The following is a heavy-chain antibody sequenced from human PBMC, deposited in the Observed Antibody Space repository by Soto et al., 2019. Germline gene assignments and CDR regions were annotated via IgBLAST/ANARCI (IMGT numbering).Heavy chain of an antibody. V-gene: IGHV3-30*18. Sequence: QVQLVESGGGVVQPGRSLRLSCAASGFTFSSYGMHWVRQAPGKGLEWVAVISYDGSNKYYADSVKGRFTISRDNXKXXLYLQMNSLRAEDTAVYYCAKGWYPGAYYYYGMDVWGQGTTVTVSS. D-gene: IGHD6-13*01. J-gene: IGHJ6*02. CDR1: GFTFSSYG. CDR3: AKGWYPGAYYYYGMDV. CDR2: ISYDGSNK.